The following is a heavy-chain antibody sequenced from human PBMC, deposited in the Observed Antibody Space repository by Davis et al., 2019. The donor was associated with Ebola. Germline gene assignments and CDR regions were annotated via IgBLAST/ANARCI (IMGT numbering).Heavy chain of an antibody. J-gene: IGHJ5*02. CDR2: IKSDGIGA. Sequence: HTGGSLRLSCAPSGFTFSSHWMHWVRQGPGTGLVWVSRIKSDGIGADYADSVNGRFTISRDNSKNTVHLQMNSLRGEDTAVYYCAKEETEAASRGIRWFDPWGQGTLVTVSS. D-gene: IGHD2-15*01. V-gene: IGHV3-74*01. CDR1: GFTFSSHW. CDR3: AKEETEAASRGIRWFDP.